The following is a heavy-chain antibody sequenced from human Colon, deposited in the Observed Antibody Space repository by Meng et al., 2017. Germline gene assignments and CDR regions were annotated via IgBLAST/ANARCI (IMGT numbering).Heavy chain of an antibody. V-gene: IGHV3-48*03. J-gene: IGHJ4*02. CDR3: ARRYCSTTSCLIDY. D-gene: IGHD2-2*01. CDR1: GFTFSTYE. Sequence: GASLKISCAASGFTFSTYEMNWVRQPPGKGLEWVSYISTSGSTIYNADSVKGRFPISRDNTNNALFLQMSGLRVGDTAVYYCARRYCSTTSCLIDYWGQGTLVTVSS. CDR2: ISTSGSTI.